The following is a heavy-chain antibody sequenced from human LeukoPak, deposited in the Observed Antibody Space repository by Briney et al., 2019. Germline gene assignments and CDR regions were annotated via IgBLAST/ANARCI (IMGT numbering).Heavy chain of an antibody. CDR3: ARAGCGYGYDY. CDR1: GGTFSSYT. CDR2: INPSGGST. Sequence: GASVKVSCKASGGTFSSYTISWVRQAPGQGLEWMGIINPSGGSTSYAQKFQGRVTMTRDTSTSTVYMELSSLRSEDTAVYYCARAGCGYGYDYWGQGTLVTVSS. D-gene: IGHD5-18*01. V-gene: IGHV1-46*01. J-gene: IGHJ4*02.